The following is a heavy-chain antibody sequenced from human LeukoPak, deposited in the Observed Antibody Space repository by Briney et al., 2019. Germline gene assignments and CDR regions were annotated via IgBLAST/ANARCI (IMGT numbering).Heavy chain of an antibody. CDR2: ISGSGGST. CDR1: GFTFSSYA. J-gene: IGHJ4*02. CDR3: AKDQPYYDSSGYYYSSFDY. Sequence: GGSLRLSCAASGFTFSSYAMSWVRQAPGKGLEWVSAISGSGGSTYYADSLKGRFTISRDNSKNTLYLQMNSLRAEDTAVYYCAKDQPYYDSSGYYYSSFDYWGQGTLVTASS. D-gene: IGHD3-22*01. V-gene: IGHV3-23*01.